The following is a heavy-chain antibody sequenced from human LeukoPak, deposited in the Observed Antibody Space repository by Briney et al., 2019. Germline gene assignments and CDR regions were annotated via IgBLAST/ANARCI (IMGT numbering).Heavy chain of an antibody. J-gene: IGHJ4*02. CDR2: ISYDGSNK. Sequence: PGRSLRLSCAASGFTFSSYGMHWVRQAPGKGLEWVAVISYDGSNKYYADSVKGRFTISRDNSKNTLYLQMNSLRAEDTAVYYCAKDRPAYYDSSGYYHNYFDYWGQGTLVTVSS. V-gene: IGHV3-30*18. CDR1: GFTFSSYG. D-gene: IGHD3-22*01. CDR3: AKDRPAYYDSSGYYHNYFDY.